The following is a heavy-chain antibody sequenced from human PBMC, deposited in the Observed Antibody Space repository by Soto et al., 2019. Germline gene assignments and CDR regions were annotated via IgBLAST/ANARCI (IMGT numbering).Heavy chain of an antibody. Sequence: WASVKVSCKTSGYIFKNYGISWVRQAPGQGLEWMGGIIPIFGTANYAQKFQGRVTITADESTSTAYMELSSLRSEDTAVYYCARDQVIVVVEVNYGMDVWGQGTTVTVSS. CDR1: GYIFKNYG. CDR3: ARDQVIVVVEVNYGMDV. CDR2: IIPIFGTA. V-gene: IGHV1-69*13. D-gene: IGHD3-22*01. J-gene: IGHJ6*02.